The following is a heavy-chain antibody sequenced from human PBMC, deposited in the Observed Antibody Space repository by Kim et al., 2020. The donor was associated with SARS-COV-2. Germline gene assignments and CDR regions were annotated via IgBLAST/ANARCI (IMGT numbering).Heavy chain of an antibody. V-gene: IGHV1-24*01. Sequence: ASVKVSCKVSGYTLTELSMHWVRQAPGKGLEWMGGFEPEDGETIYAQKFQGRVTMTEDTSTDTAYMELSSLRSEGTAVYYCATYGFGELFYYYGMDVWGQGTTVTVSS. CDR3: ATYGFGELFYYYGMDV. CDR1: GYTLTELS. CDR2: FEPEDGET. D-gene: IGHD3-10*01. J-gene: IGHJ6*02.